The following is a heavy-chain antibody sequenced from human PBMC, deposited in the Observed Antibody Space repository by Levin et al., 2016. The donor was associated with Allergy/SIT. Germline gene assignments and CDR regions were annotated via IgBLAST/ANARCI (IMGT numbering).Heavy chain of an antibody. CDR3: ASSLGGHIVVVPAANGWYFDL. D-gene: IGHD2-2*01. V-gene: IGHV4-61*01. Sequence: SETLSLTCTVSGGSVSSGSYYWSWIRQPPGKGLEWIGYIYYSGSTNYNPSLKSRVTISVDTSKNQFSLKLSSVTAADTAVYYCASSLGGHIVVVPAANGWYFDLWGRGTLVTVSS. J-gene: IGHJ2*01. CDR2: IYYSGST. CDR1: GGSVSSGSYY.